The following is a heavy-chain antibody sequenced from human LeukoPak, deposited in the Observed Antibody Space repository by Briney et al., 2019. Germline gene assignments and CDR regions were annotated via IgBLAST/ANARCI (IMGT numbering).Heavy chain of an antibody. CDR3: ARHSGYYYYYGMDV. V-gene: IGHV1-8*01. CDR2: MNPNSGNT. J-gene: IGHJ6*02. CDR1: GYTFTSYD. Sequence: ASVKVSCKASGYTFTSYDINWVRQATGQGLEWMGWMNPNSGNTGYAQKFQGRVTMTRNTSISTAYMELSSLRSEDTAVYYCARHSGYYYYYGMDVWGQGTTVTVSS. D-gene: IGHD5-12*01.